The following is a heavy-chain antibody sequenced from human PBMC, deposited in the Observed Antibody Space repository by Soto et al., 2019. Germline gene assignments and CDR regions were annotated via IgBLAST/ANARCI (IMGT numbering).Heavy chain of an antibody. CDR1: GGTFSSYA. D-gene: IGHD3-9*01. CDR2: IIPIFGTA. Sequence: SVKFSCQASGGTFSSYAISWVRQAPGQGLEWMGGIIPIFGTANYAQKFQGRVTIPADKSTSTPYMELSSRRSGGTAVYFCPRPYDILPGSLETPSYYYGMDVWGQGTTVTVS. CDR3: PRPYDILPGSLETPSYYYGMDV. J-gene: IGHJ6*02. V-gene: IGHV1-69*06.